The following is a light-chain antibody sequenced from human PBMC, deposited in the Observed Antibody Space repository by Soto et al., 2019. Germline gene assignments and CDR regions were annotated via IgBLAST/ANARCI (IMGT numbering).Light chain of an antibody. Sequence: QSVLTQPASVSGSPGQSITISCTGTSSDIGGYYYVSWYQHHPGKAPKLLIYQVTNRPSRVSNRFSGSKSGNTASLTISGLQADDEADYYCTSYSSSDIFYVFGTGTKFTVL. V-gene: IGLV2-14*01. CDR2: QVT. J-gene: IGLJ1*01. CDR1: SSDIGGYYY. CDR3: TSYSSSDIFYV.